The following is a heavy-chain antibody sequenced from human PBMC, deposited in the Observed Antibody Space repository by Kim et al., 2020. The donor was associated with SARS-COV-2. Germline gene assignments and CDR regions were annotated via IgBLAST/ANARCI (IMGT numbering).Heavy chain of an antibody. Sequence: GGSLRLSCAASGFTFSSYSMNWVRQAPGQGLEWVSFIRRSSSYIYYADSVKGKFTICRDDAKNSLYLQMNSLRAEDMAVYYCARDTGSSDEDPYYYYYYGMDVWGQGSSGTGSS. CDR2: IRRSSSYI. V-gene: IGHV3-21*01. D-gene: IGHD2-15*01. CDR1: GFTFSSYS. J-gene: IGHJ6*02. CDR3: ARDTGSSDEDPYYYYYYGMDV.